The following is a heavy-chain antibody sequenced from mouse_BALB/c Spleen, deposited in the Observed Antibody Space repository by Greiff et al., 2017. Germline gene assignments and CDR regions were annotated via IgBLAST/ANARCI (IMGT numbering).Heavy chain of an antibody. D-gene: IGHD1-1*01. V-gene: IGHV5-4*02. J-gene: IGHJ1*01. CDR3: ARDGSRSNWYFDV. CDR1: GFTFSDYY. Sequence: DVKLVESGGGLVKPGGSLKLSCAASGFTFSDYYMYWVRQTPEKRLEWVATISDGGSYTYYPDSVKGRFTISRDNAKNNLYLQMSSLKSEDTAMYYCARDGSRSNWYFDVWGAGTTVTVSS. CDR2: ISDGGSYT.